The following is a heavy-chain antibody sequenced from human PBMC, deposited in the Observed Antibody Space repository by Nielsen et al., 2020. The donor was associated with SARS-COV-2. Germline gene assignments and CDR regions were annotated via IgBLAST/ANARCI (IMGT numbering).Heavy chain of an antibody. J-gene: IGHJ4*02. CDR3: ARGSRRAIVGATAY. CDR2: IYYSGST. Sequence: SETLSLTCTVSGGSISSYYWSWIRQPPGKGLEWIGYIYYSGSTNYNPSLKSRVTISVDTSKNQFSLKVTSVTAADTAVYYCARGSRRAIVGATAYWGQGTLVTVSS. D-gene: IGHD1-26*01. CDR1: GGSISSYY. V-gene: IGHV4-59*08.